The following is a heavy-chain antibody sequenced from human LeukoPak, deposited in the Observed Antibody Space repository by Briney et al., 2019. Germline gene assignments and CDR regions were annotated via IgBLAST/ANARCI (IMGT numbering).Heavy chain of an antibody. CDR2: ISYTGST. J-gene: IGHJ3*02. CDR1: GGSISTYY. V-gene: IGHV4-59*08. CDR3: ARLRELAALHDALDI. Sequence: KPSETLSLTCTVSGGSISTYYWNWLRQPPGKGLEWIGYISYTGSTNYSPSLKSRVTTSVDTSKNQLSLKLSSVTAADTAVYYCARLRELAALHDALDIWGQGTMVTVCS. D-gene: IGHD5-24*01.